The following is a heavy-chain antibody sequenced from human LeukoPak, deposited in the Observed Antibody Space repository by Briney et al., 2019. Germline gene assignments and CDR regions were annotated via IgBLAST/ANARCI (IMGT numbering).Heavy chain of an antibody. J-gene: IGHJ6*03. V-gene: IGHV3-74*01. CDR2: INSDGSST. CDR3: EGILTGPDYYYMDA. CDR1: GFTFSSYW. D-gene: IGHD3-9*01. Sequence: GGSLRLSCAASGFTFSSYWMHWVRQAPGKGLVWVSRINSDGSSTSYADSVKGRFTISRDNAKNTLYLQMNSLRAEDTAVYYCEGILTGPDYYYMDAWGKGTTVTVSS.